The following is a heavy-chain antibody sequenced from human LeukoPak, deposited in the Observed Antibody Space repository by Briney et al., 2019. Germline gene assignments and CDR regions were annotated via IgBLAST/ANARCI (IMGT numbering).Heavy chain of an antibody. CDR1: GDTFSSYA. CDR2: IVPIFGTA. Sequence: SVKVSCKASGDTFSSYAINWMRQAPGQGLEWVGGIVPIFGTANYAQNFQGRVTITTDESTSTAYMELSSLTSEDTAVYYCARDFGTGTIRRPNYYFYMDVWGKGTTVTVSS. V-gene: IGHV1-69*05. D-gene: IGHD1-7*01. CDR3: ARDFGTGTIRRPNYYFYMDV. J-gene: IGHJ6*03.